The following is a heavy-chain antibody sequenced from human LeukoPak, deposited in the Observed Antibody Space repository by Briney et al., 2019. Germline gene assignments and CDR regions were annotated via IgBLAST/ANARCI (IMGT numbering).Heavy chain of an antibody. CDR3: AKKAQYNGNYPLDY. Sequence: PGGSLRLSCAASGFTFTSYSMSWVRQAPGKGLEWVSGTSDRGDYTCYADSVKGRFTISRDNSKNTLYLQMNSLRAEDTALYFCAKKAQYNGNYPLDYWGQGTLVTVSS. CDR2: TSDRGDYT. V-gene: IGHV3-23*01. CDR1: GFTFTSYS. D-gene: IGHD1-26*01. J-gene: IGHJ4*02.